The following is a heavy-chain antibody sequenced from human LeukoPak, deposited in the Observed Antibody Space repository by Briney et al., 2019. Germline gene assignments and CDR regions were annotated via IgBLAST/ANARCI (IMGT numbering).Heavy chain of an antibody. D-gene: IGHD3-3*01. Sequence: ASVKVSCKASGYTFTSYDINWVRQATGQGLEWMGWMNPNSGNTGYAQKFQGRVTMTRNTSISTAYMELSSPRSEDTAVYYCARGSRNGPYDFWSGPKAFDIWGQGTMVTVSS. CDR3: ARGSRNGPYDFWSGPKAFDI. CDR1: GYTFTSYD. CDR2: MNPNSGNT. V-gene: IGHV1-8*01. J-gene: IGHJ3*02.